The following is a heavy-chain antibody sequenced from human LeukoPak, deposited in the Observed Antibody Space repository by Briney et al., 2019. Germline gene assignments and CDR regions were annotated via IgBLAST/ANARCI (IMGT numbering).Heavy chain of an antibody. J-gene: IGHJ4*02. CDR3: ARAPITSPFYFDY. CDR1: GFAFDEHG. Sequence: GGSLRLSCTASGFAFDEHGMSWVRQVPGKGLEWVSGINWSGGSTGYADPLRGRFTISRDNAKNPLYLQMDSLRAEDTALYYCARAPITSPFYFDYWGQGTLVTVSS. CDR2: INWSGGST. V-gene: IGHV3-20*04. D-gene: IGHD2-2*01.